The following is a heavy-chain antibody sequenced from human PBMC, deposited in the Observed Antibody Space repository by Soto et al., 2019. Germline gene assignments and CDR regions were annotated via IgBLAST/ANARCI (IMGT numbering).Heavy chain of an antibody. Sequence: QVHLVQSGAEVKKPGASVKVSCKGSGYTFTSYGITWVRQAPGQGLEWMGWISAHNGNTDYAQNLQGRVTVTRDTSTSTAYMVLRSLRSDDTAVYYCARGRYGDYWGQGALVTVSS. CDR3: ARGRYGDY. J-gene: IGHJ4*02. D-gene: IGHD1-1*01. V-gene: IGHV1-18*01. CDR1: GYTFTSYG. CDR2: ISAHNGNT.